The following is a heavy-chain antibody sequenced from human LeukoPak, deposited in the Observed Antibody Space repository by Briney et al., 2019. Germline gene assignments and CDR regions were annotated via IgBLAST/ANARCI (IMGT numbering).Heavy chain of an antibody. CDR3: ARVRARGYCSSTSCQPFDY. Sequence: GGSLRLSCAASGFTFSSYAMHWVRQAPGKGLEWVAVISYDGSNKYYADSVKGRFTISRDNSKNTLYLQMNSLRAEDTAVYYCARVRARGYCSSTSCQPFDYWGQGTLVTVSS. J-gene: IGHJ4*02. CDR2: ISYDGSNK. CDR1: GFTFSSYA. D-gene: IGHD2-2*01. V-gene: IGHV3-30*04.